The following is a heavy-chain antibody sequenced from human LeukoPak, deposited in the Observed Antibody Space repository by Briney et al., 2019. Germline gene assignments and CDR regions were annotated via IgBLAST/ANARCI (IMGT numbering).Heavy chain of an antibody. Sequence: SETLSLTCAVYGGSFSGYYWSWIRQPPGKGLEWIGEINHSGSTNYNPSLKSRVTISVDTSKNQFSLKLSSVTAADTAVYYCAKVQKAAAAGTRQGLFDYWGQGTLVTVSS. CDR1: GGSFSGYY. CDR3: AKVQKAAAAGTRQGLFDY. CDR2: INHSGST. V-gene: IGHV4-34*01. J-gene: IGHJ4*02. D-gene: IGHD6-13*01.